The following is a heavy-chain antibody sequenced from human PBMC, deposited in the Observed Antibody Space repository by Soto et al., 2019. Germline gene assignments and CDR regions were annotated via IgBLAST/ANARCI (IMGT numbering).Heavy chain of an antibody. CDR2: IYSGGST. D-gene: IGHD3-10*01. V-gene: IGHV3-53*01. CDR3: ARDSGSGSYYTAY. CDR1: GFTVSSNY. Sequence: PGGSLRLSCAASGFTVSSNYMSWVRQAPGKGLEWVSVIYSGGSTYYADSVKGRFTISRDNSKNTLYLQMNSLRAEDTAVYYCARDSGSGSYYTAYWGQGTLVTVSS. J-gene: IGHJ4*02.